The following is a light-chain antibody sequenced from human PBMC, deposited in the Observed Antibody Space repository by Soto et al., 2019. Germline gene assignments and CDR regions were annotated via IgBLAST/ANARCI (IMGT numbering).Light chain of an antibody. V-gene: IGKV3-15*01. CDR3: QQYNNWPIT. CDR2: GAS. Sequence: EIVMTQSPATLSVSPGERATLSCRASQSVSSNLAWYQQKPGQAPRLLIYGASTRATGNPARFSGSGSGTEFTLTISSLQSEDFAVYYCQQYNNWPITFGQGTRWRL. CDR1: QSVSSN. J-gene: IGKJ5*01.